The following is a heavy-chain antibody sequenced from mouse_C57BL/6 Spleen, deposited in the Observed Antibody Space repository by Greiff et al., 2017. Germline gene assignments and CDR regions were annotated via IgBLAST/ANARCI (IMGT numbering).Heavy chain of an antibody. Sequence: EVQLQQSGPVLVKPGASVKMSCKASGYTFTDYYMTWVKQSPGKSLEWIGVINPYNGGTSYNQTFKGKATLTVDKSSSTAYMELNSLTSENSAVYYCAHGGDSTGYATGGGEGTTLTVSS. CDR2: INPYNGGT. CDR3: AHGGDSTGYATG. J-gene: IGHJ2*01. CDR1: GYTFTDYY. D-gene: IGHD3-2*02. V-gene: IGHV1-19*01.